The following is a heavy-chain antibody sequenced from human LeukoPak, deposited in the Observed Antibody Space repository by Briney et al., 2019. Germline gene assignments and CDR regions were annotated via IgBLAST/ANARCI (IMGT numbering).Heavy chain of an antibody. CDR2: ISSSSSYI. Sequence: GGSLRLSCAASGFTFSSYSMNWVRQAPGKGLEWVSSISSSSSYIYYADSVKGRFTISRDNAKNSLYLQMNSLRAEDTAVYYCARGPTIVVVPAAINVWGQGTTVTVSS. V-gene: IGHV3-21*01. CDR3: ARGPTIVVVPAAINV. CDR1: GFTFSSYS. D-gene: IGHD2-2*01. J-gene: IGHJ6*02.